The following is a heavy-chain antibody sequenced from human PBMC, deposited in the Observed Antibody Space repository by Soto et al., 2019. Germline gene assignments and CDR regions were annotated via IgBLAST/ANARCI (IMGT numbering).Heavy chain of an antibody. V-gene: IGHV1-8*01. J-gene: IGHJ4*02. CDR2: MNPNSGNP. D-gene: IGHD5-18*01. CDR1: GYTFTSYD. Sequence: QVQLVQSGAEVKKPGASVKVSCKASGYTFTSYDINWVRQATGQGLEWMGWMNPNSGNPGYAQKFQGRVTMTRNTSISTAYRELSSLRSEYTAVYDCERGRAITGIQLWFLSDYFDYWGQGTLVTVSS. CDR3: ERGRAITGIQLWFLSDYFDY.